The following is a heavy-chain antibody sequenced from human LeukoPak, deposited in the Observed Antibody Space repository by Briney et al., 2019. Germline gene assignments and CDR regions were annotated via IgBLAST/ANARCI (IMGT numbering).Heavy chain of an antibody. D-gene: IGHD2-15*01. J-gene: IGHJ5*02. Sequence: PSETLTLTCAVYGESSSGYYWSWIRQPPGKGLEWIGEINHSGSTNYNPSLKSRVTMSVDMSKNQFSLKLSSVTAADTAVYYCARLRCDNCYPNWLDPWGQGTLVTVSS. CDR1: GESSSGYY. CDR2: INHSGST. CDR3: ARLRCDNCYPNWLDP. V-gene: IGHV4-34*01.